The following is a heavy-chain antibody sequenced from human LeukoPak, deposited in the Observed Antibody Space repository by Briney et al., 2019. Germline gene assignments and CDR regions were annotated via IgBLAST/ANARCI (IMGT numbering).Heavy chain of an antibody. J-gene: IGHJ5*02. V-gene: IGHV4-30-4*01. CDR1: GGSISSGDYY. D-gene: IGHD3-3*01. CDR3: ARGGKYFWSGYSRENWFDP. CDR2: IYYSGST. Sequence: SETLSLTCTVSGGSISSGDYYWSWIRQPPGKGLEWIGYIYYSGSTYYNPSLKSRVTISVDTSKNQFSLKLSSVTAADTAVYYCARGGKYFWSGYSRENWFDPWGQGTLVTVSS.